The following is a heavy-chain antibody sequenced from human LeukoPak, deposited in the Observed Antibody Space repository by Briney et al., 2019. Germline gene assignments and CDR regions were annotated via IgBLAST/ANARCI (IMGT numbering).Heavy chain of an antibody. V-gene: IGHV3-23*01. CDR3: AREKGCSSTSCPNFQH. J-gene: IGHJ1*01. CDR1: GFTFSSYA. D-gene: IGHD2-2*01. CDR2: ISGSGGST. Sequence: PPGGSLRLSCAASGFTFSSYAMGWVRQAPGKGLEWVSAISGSGGSTYYADSVKGRFTISRDNSKNTLFLQMNSLRAEDTAVYYCAREKGCSSTSCPNFQHWGQGTLVTVSS.